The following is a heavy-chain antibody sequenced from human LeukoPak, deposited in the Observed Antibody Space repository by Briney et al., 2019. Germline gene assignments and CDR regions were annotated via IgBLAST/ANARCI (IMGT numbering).Heavy chain of an antibody. CDR1: GGTFSSYA. D-gene: IGHD5-24*01. CDR2: IIPIFGTA. CDR3: AREDRDGPAAY. V-gene: IGHV1-69*05. Sequence: SVEVSCKASGGTFSSYAISWVRQAPGQGIEWMGGIIPIFGTANYAQKFQGRVTITTDESTSTAYMELSSLRSEDTAVYYCAREDRDGPAAYWGQGTLVTVSS. J-gene: IGHJ4*02.